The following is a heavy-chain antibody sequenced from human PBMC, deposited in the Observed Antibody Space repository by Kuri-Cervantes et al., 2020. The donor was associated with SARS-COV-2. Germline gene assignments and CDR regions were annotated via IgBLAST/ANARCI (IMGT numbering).Heavy chain of an antibody. D-gene: IGHD6-19*01. CDR1: GVSISSDY. CDR3: ARDAGGWGWFDP. Sequence: SETLSLTCTVSGVSISSDYWSWIRQPPGKGLEWIGYIYYSGSTNYNPSLKSRVTLSVDTSKNQFSLKLSSVTAADTAVYYCARDAGGWGWFDPWGQGTLVTVSS. J-gene: IGHJ5*02. CDR2: IYYSGST. V-gene: IGHV4-59*12.